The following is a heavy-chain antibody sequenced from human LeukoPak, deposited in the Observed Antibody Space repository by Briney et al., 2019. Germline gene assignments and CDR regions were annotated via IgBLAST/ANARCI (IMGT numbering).Heavy chain of an antibody. Sequence: PSETLSLTCTVSGGSISSGSYYWNWIRQPAGKGLEWIGRIYTSGSTKYNPTLKSRVTISVDTSKNQFSLKLSSVTAADTAVYYCARGSFFDYWGQGTLVTVSS. CDR2: IYTSGST. CDR3: ARGSFFDY. V-gene: IGHV4-61*02. CDR1: GGSISSGSYY. J-gene: IGHJ4*02.